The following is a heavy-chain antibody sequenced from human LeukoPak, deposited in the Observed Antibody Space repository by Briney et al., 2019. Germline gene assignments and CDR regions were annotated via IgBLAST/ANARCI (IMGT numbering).Heavy chain of an antibody. CDR2: ISISGGST. Sequence: GGSLRLSCAASGFTFSSYAMSWVRQAPGKGLEWVSSISISGGSTYYADSVKGRFTIYRDNSKNSLYLQMNSLRAEDTAVYYCAELGITMIGGVWGKGTTVTISS. D-gene: IGHD3-10*02. CDR3: AELGITMIGGV. V-gene: IGHV3-23*01. CDR1: GFTFSSYA. J-gene: IGHJ6*04.